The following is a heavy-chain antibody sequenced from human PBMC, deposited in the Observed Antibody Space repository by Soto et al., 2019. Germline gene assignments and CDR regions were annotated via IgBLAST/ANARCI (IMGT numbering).Heavy chain of an antibody. V-gene: IGHV3-13*04. Sequence: EVQLVESGGGLVQPGGSLRLSCAASGFTFSSYDMHWVRQATGKGLEWVSAIGTAGDTYYPGSVKGRFTISRENAKNSLYLQLNSLRAGDTAVYYCARVRGTTCSSTSCYSSRSGMDVWGQGTTVTVSS. D-gene: IGHD2-2*01. CDR1: GFTFSSYD. CDR3: ARVRGTTCSSTSCYSSRSGMDV. CDR2: IGTAGDT. J-gene: IGHJ6*02.